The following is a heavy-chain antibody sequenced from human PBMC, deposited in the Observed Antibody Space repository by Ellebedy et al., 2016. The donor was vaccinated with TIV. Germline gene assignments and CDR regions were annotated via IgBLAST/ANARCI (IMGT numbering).Heavy chain of an antibody. D-gene: IGHD2-21*01. V-gene: IGHV3-11*06. CDR3: GTPVDPGVIAPPSV. CDR2: ISRGGTFT. J-gene: IGHJ4*02. Sequence: GESLKISCAASGFTFSAHYMTWIRQGPGKGLEWIAYISRGGTFTYYAASVRGRFTISRDDAKNSLYLQINSLSAEDTAVYYCGTPVDPGVIAPPSVWGQGTQVAVSS. CDR1: GFTFSAHY.